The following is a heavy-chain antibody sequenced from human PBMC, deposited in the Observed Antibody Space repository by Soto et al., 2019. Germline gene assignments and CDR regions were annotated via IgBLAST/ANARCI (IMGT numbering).Heavy chain of an antibody. V-gene: IGHV3-30-3*01. CDR2: ISYDGSNK. Sequence: QVQLVESGGGVVQPGRSLRLSCAASGFTFSSYAMHWVRQAPGKGLEWVAVISYDGSNKYYADSVKGRFTISRDNSKNTLYLQMNSLRAEDRAVYYCARVEADWGQGTLVTVSS. CDR1: GFTFSSYA. D-gene: IGHD3-3*01. CDR3: ARVEAD. J-gene: IGHJ4*02.